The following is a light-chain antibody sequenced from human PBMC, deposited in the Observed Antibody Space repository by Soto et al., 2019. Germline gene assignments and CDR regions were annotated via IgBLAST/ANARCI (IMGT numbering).Light chain of an antibody. CDR1: QSVSSSY. J-gene: IGKJ2*01. Sequence: EIVLTQSQGPLSLSPGERATLSCRASQSVSSSYLAWYQQKPGQAPSLLIYGASTRATAIPDRFSGSGSETELQLIISRLEPEDFAVYYCQLSDNSLYTFGQGTNLDIK. CDR2: GAS. V-gene: IGKV3-20*01. CDR3: QLSDNSLYT.